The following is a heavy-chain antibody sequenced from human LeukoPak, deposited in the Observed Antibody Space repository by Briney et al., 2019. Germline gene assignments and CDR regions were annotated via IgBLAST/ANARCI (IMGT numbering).Heavy chain of an antibody. CDR2: IKHSGST. J-gene: IGHJ5*02. V-gene: IGHV4-34*01. CDR3: ARELRPGGSCSGGSCYSRWFDP. D-gene: IGHD2-15*01. CDR1: GGSFSGYY. Sequence: SETLSLTCAVYGGSFSGYYWSWIRQPPGKGLEWIGEIKHSGSTNYNPSLKSRVTISVDTSKNQFSLKLSSVTAADTAVYYCARELRPGGSCSGGSCYSRWFDPWGQGTLVTVSS.